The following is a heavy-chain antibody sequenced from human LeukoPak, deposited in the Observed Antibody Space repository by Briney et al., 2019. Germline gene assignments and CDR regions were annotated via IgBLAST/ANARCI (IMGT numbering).Heavy chain of an antibody. CDR2: ISSSSSTI. D-gene: IGHD3-16*02. V-gene: IGHV3-48*02. CDR3: ARDWHDYVWGSYRPPHDAFDI. J-gene: IGHJ3*02. CDR1: GFTFSSYS. Sequence: GGSLRLSCAASGFTFSSYSMTWVRQAPGKGLEWVSYISSSSSTIYYADSVKGRFTISRDNAKNSLYLQMNSLRDEDTAVYYCARDWHDYVWGSYRPPHDAFDIWGQGTMVTVSS.